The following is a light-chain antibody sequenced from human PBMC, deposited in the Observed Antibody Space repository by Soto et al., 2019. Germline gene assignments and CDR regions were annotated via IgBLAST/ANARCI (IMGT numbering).Light chain of an antibody. Sequence: QSVLTQPASVSGFPGQSITISCTGTSSDVGGYKYVSWYQQHPGKAPKLIIYEVSNRPSGVSNRFSGSKSGNTASLTISGLQAEDEADYYCNSYTSGSNFDVFGTGTKVTVL. CDR1: SSDVGGYKY. CDR3: NSYTSGSNFDV. CDR2: EVS. J-gene: IGLJ1*01. V-gene: IGLV2-14*01.